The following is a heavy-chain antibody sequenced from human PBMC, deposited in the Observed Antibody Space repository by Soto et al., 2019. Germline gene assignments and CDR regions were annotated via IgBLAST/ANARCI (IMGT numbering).Heavy chain of an antibody. CDR2: IFSNDEK. CDR3: ASTYSTSWYWFDP. J-gene: IGHJ5*02. CDR1: GFSLSNAGLG. V-gene: IGHV2-26*04. Sequence: QVTVKESGPVLVKPTETLTLTCTVSGFSLSNAGLGVSWIRQPPGKALEWLAHIFSNDEKSYSTSLKSGLTISKDTSKSQVVLTMTNMDPVATATYYCASTYSTSWYWFDPWGQGTLVTVSS. D-gene: IGHD6-13*01.